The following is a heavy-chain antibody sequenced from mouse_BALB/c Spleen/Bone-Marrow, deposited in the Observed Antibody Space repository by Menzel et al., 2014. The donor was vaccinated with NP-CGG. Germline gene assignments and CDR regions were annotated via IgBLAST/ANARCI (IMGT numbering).Heavy chain of an antibody. D-gene: IGHD1-1*01. CDR2: INPYNGGS. J-gene: IGHJ3*01. CDR1: GNSFAGYT. CDR3: AREGYGSSYGFAY. V-gene: IGHV1-31*01. Sequence: EVKLMESGPELVKPGASMKISCKASGNSFAGYTMNWVKQSHGKNLEWIGLINPYNGGSSYNQKFKGKATLTVDKSSSTAYMELLSLTSEDSAVYYCAREGYGSSYGFAYWGQGTPVTVSA.